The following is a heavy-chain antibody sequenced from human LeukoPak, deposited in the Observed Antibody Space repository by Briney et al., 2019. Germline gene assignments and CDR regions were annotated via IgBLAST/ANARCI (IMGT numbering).Heavy chain of an antibody. V-gene: IGHV3-23*01. CDR3: AKTLGYNYGYVEN. CDR2: VSGSGGNT. J-gene: IGHJ4*03. CDR1: GFTFSSYA. D-gene: IGHD5-18*01. Sequence: GGSLRLSCAASGFTFSSYAMSWVRQAPGKGLEWVSAVSGSGGNTHDADSVRGRFTISRDNSKNTLYLQTNSLRAEDTAVYYCAKTLGYNYGYVENCGHGALVTVSS.